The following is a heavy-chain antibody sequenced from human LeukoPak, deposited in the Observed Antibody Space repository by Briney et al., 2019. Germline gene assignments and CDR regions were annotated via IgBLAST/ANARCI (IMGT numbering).Heavy chain of an antibody. D-gene: IGHD3-9*01. CDR3: AREGHYDILTGYSPVEYYFYYMDV. Sequence: PGGSLRLSCEASGFTFSHHGIHWVRQTPGKGLEWVAAISSDGVEKHYADSVKGRFTISRDNSKSTLYLQMNSLRAEDTALYYCAREGHYDILTGYSPVEYYFYYMDVWGKGTTVTVSS. CDR2: ISSDGVEK. CDR1: GFTFSHHG. V-gene: IGHV3-30*04. J-gene: IGHJ6*03.